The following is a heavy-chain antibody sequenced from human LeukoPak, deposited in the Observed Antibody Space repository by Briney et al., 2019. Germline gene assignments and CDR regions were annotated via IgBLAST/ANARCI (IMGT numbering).Heavy chain of an antibody. CDR2: INPNNGGT. CDR1: GYTFTGNH. J-gene: IGHJ3*01. V-gene: IGHV1-2*02. CDR3: ARGAGPKAFDV. Sequence: EASVKVSCKASGYTFTGNHLHWVRQGPGQGLEWMGWINPNNGGTSFAQNFQGRVTLTRDTSISTAYMELSTLRSDDTAVYYCARGAGPKAFDVWGQGTMVTVST.